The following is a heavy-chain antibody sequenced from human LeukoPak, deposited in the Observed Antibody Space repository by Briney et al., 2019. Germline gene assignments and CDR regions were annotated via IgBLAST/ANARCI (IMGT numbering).Heavy chain of an antibody. CDR3: ARCAAAGTITSWFDP. D-gene: IGHD6-13*01. J-gene: IGHJ5*02. CDR1: GFTFSSYW. Sequence: GGSLRLSCAASGFTFSSYWMSWVRQAPGKGLEWVANIKQDGSEKYYVDSVKGRFTISRDNAKNTLYLQMNSLRAEDTAVYYCARCAAAGTITSWFDPWGQGTLVTVSS. CDR2: IKQDGSEK. V-gene: IGHV3-7*01.